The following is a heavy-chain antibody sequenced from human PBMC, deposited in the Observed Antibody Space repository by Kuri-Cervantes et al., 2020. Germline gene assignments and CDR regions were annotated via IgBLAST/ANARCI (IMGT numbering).Heavy chain of an antibody. Sequence: GGSLRLSCAASGFTFSSYSMNWVRQAPGKGLEWVSSISSSSSYIYYADSVKGRLTISRDNAKNSLYLQMNSLRAEDTAVYYCAKGGAARPYYYGMDVWGQGTTVTVSS. CDR3: AKGGAARPYYYGMDV. J-gene: IGHJ6*02. CDR2: ISSSSSYI. V-gene: IGHV3-21*01. D-gene: IGHD6-6*01. CDR1: GFTFSSYS.